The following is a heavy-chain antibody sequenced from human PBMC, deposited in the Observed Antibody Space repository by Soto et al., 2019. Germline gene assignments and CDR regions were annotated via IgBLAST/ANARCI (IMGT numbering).Heavy chain of an antibody. J-gene: IGHJ6*02. V-gene: IGHV1-69*06. CDR2: IIPIFGTA. CDR1: GGTFSSYA. D-gene: IGHD6-6*01. CDR3: AGVEYSSSSLLFYGRHRYYHYGMDV. Sequence: SVKVSCKASGGTFSSYAISWVRQAPGQGLEWMGGIIPIFGTANYAQKFQGRVTITADKSTSTAYMELSSLRSEDTAVYYCAGVEYSSSSLLFYGRHRYYHYGMDVWGQGTTVTVS.